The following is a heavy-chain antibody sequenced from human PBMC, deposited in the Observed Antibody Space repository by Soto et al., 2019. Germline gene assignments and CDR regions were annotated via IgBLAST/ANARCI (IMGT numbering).Heavy chain of an antibody. CDR1: GGTFDNYA. CDR3: ARTYHYDSLGKTYFYYGMDV. D-gene: IGHD3-22*01. J-gene: IGHJ6*02. Sequence: QVQLVRSGAEVKQPGSSVKVSCKASGGTFDNYAITWVRQAPGQGLEWMAGIIPMLDSANYAEKFQDRVTITADESTSTVYMEVSSLRSEDTAVYYCARTYHYDSLGKTYFYYGMDVWGQGTTVTVSS. V-gene: IGHV1-69*12. CDR2: IIPMLDSA.